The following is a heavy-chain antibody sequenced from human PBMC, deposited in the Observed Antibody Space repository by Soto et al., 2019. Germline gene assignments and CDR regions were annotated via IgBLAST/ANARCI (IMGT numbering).Heavy chain of an antibody. CDR1: GFTFSNAW. CDR2: IKSKTDGGTT. Sequence: PGGSLRLSCAASGFTFSNAWMNWVRQAPGKGLEWVGRIKSKTDGGTTDYAAPVKGRFTISRDDSKNTLYLQMNSLKTEDTAVYYCTTGSSGWYGLDYFDYWGQGTLVTVSS. V-gene: IGHV3-15*07. D-gene: IGHD6-19*01. CDR3: TTGSSGWYGLDYFDY. J-gene: IGHJ4*02.